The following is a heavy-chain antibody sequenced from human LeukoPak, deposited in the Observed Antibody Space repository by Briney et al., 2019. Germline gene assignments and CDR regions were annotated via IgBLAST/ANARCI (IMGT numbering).Heavy chain of an antibody. J-gene: IGHJ5*02. V-gene: IGHV1-2*02. D-gene: IGHD6-13*01. CDR2: INPNSGGT. CDR1: GYTFTGYY. Sequence: ASVKVSCKASGYTFTGYYMHWVRQAPGQGLEWMGWINPNSGGTNYAQKFQGRVIMTRDTSISTAYMELSRLRSDDTAVYYCARVYEQQLVLGWFDPWGQGTLVTVSS. CDR3: ARVYEQQLVLGWFDP.